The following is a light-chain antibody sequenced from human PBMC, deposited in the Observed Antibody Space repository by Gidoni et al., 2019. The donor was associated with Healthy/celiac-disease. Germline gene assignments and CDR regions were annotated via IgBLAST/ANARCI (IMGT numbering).Light chain of an antibody. CDR3: QQYNSALT. Sequence: DIQMTQSPSTLSASVGDRVTITCRASQSISSRLAWYQQKPGKAPKLLIYKASSLESGVPSRFSGSGSGTEFTLTISSLQPDDFATYYCQQYNSALTFXGXTKVEIK. CDR2: KAS. J-gene: IGKJ4*01. V-gene: IGKV1-5*03. CDR1: QSISSR.